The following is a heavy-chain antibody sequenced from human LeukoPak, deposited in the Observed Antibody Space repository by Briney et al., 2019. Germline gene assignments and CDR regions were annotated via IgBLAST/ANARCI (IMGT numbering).Heavy chain of an antibody. CDR2: IYHSGGA. CDR1: GGSISGGDYF. CDR3: AREVNAETPSADAFDL. D-gene: IGHD2-21*01. V-gene: IGHV4-30-4*01. Sequence: SETLSLTCTVSGGSISGGDYFWSWVRQPPGKGLEWIGYIYHSGGAHCNPSLKSPASISVDTSKNQFSLELRSVTAADTAVYCAREVNAETPSADAFDLWGQGTIVTVSS. J-gene: IGHJ3*01.